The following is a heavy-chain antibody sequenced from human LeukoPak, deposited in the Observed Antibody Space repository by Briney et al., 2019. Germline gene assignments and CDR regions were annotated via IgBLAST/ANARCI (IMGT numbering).Heavy chain of an antibody. CDR1: GGSFSGYY. D-gene: IGHD1-26*01. CDR3: ARHPTRGGRLTH. J-gene: IGHJ4*02. CDR2: INHSGST. Sequence: NPSETLSLTCAVYGGSFSGYYWSWIRQPPGKGLEWIGEINHSGSTNYNPSLKSRVTTSVDTSKNQFSLKLSSVTAADTAVYYCARHPTRGGRLTHWGQGTLVTVSS. V-gene: IGHV4-34*01.